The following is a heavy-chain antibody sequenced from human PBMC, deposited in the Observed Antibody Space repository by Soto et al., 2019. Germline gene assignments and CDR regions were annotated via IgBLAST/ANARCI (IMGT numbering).Heavy chain of an antibody. D-gene: IGHD6-13*01. CDR3: ARDSGEYSSSWYYFDY. V-gene: IGHV1-3*01. CDR1: GYTFTSYA. Sequence: GASVKVSCKASGYTFTSYAMHWVRQAPGQRLEWMGWINAGNGNTKYSQKFQGRVTITRDTSASTAYMELSSLRSEDTAVYYCARDSGEYSSSWYYFDYWGQGTLVTVSS. CDR2: INAGNGNT. J-gene: IGHJ4*02.